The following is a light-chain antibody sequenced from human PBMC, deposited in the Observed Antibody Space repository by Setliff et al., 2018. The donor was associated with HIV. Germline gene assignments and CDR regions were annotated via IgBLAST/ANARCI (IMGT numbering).Light chain of an antibody. Sequence: QSALTQPASVSGSPGQSITISCTGTSSDVGSYNLVSWYQQHPGKAPKLMTYEVSKRPSGVSNRFSGSKSDTTASLTISGLQAEDEADYYCSSYGNSPYVFGTGTKVTVL. V-gene: IGLV2-14*02. CDR1: SSDVGSYNL. J-gene: IGLJ1*01. CDR3: SSYGNSPYV. CDR2: EVS.